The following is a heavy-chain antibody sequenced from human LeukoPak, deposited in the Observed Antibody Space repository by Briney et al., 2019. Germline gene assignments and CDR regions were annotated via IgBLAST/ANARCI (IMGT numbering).Heavy chain of an antibody. J-gene: IGHJ4*02. CDR3: AKDSYLITMVRGVISPSFDY. D-gene: IGHD3-10*01. CDR2: ISYDGSNK. V-gene: IGHV3-30*18. CDR1: GFTFSSYG. Sequence: GGSLRLSCAASGFTFSSYGMHWVRQAPGKGLEWVAVISYDGSNKYYADSVKGRFTISRDNSKNTLYLQMNSLRAEDTAVYYCAKDSYLITMVRGVISPSFDYWGQGILVTVSS.